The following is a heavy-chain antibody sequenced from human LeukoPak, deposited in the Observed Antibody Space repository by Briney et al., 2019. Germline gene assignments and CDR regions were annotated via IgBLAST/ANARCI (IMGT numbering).Heavy chain of an antibody. CDR3: ARGVLYSTDAFDI. Sequence: PGGSLRLSCAASGFTFSSYCMTWVRQAPGKGLEWVANTKQGGSETYYVDSVKGRFAISRDIAKNSLYLQMNSLRAEDTAVYYCARGVLYSTDAFDIWGQGTMVIVSS. D-gene: IGHD4-11*01. CDR2: TKQGGSET. J-gene: IGHJ3*02. CDR1: GFTFSSYC. V-gene: IGHV3-7*01.